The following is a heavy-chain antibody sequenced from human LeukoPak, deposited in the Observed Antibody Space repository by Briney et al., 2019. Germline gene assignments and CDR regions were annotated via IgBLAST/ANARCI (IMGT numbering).Heavy chain of an antibody. CDR2: ISYDGSNK. J-gene: IGHJ6*02. D-gene: IGHD6-19*01. Sequence: PGRSLRLSCAASGFTFSSCGMHWVRQAPGKGLEWVAVISYDGSNKYYADSVKGRFTISRDNSKNTLYLQMNSLRAEDTAVYYCANTAVAGPYYYYYGMDVWGQGTTVTVSS. CDR1: GFTFSSCG. CDR3: ANTAVAGPYYYYYGMDV. V-gene: IGHV3-30*18.